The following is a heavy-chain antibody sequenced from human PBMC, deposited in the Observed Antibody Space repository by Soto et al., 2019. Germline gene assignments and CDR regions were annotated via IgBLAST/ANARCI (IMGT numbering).Heavy chain of an antibody. CDR2: IWYDGSNK. D-gene: IGHD3-16*02. J-gene: IGHJ3*02. V-gene: IGHV3-33*01. Sequence: GGSLRLSCAASGFTFSSYGMHWVRQAPGKGLEWVAVIWYDGSNKYYADSVKGRFTISRDNSKNTLYLQMNSLRAEDTAVYYCASLRLGELSLYADAFDIWGQGTMVTVSS. CDR3: ASLRLGELSLYADAFDI. CDR1: GFTFSSYG.